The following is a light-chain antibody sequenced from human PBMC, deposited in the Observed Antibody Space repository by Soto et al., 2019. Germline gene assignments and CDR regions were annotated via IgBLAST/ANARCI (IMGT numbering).Light chain of an antibody. CDR3: AAWDDSLNGHVV. V-gene: IGLV1-44*01. CDR2: GNN. Sequence: QAVVTQPPSASGTPGQRVTISCSGSSSNIGRNTVIWYQQLPGTAPTLLIYGNNQRPSGVPDRFSGSKSGTSGSLAISGLQSEDEADYYCAAWDDSLNGHVVFGGGTKLTVL. CDR1: SSNIGRNT. J-gene: IGLJ2*01.